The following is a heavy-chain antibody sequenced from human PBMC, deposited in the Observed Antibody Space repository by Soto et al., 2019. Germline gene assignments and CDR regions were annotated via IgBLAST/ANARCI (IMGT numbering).Heavy chain of an antibody. CDR1: GFTFSSYG. D-gene: IGHD5-18*01. CDR3: AKTRTLGIQLWKLTGPLLSPLDY. V-gene: IGHV3-30*18. Sequence: PGGSLRLSCAASGFTFSSYGMHWVRQAPGKGLEWVAVISYDGSNKYYADSVKGRFTISRDNSKNTLYLQMNSLRAEDTAVYYCAKTRTLGIQLWKLTGPLLSPLDYWGQGTLVTVSS. CDR2: ISYDGSNK. J-gene: IGHJ4*02.